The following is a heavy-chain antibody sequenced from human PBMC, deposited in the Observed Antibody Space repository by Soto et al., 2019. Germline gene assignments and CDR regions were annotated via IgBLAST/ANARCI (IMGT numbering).Heavy chain of an antibody. CDR3: ATPTYYDYVWGSFDY. CDR2: FDPEDAET. J-gene: IGHJ4*02. CDR1: GYTLTELS. D-gene: IGHD3-16*01. Sequence: QVQVVQSGAEVKRPGASVKVSCQVSGYTLTELSLHWVRQPPGKGLEWMGGFDPEDAETIFAQKFQGRVTLTEDTSTDTAYMELSSLGSDDTAVYYCATPTYYDYVWGSFDYWGQGTPVTVSS. V-gene: IGHV1-24*01.